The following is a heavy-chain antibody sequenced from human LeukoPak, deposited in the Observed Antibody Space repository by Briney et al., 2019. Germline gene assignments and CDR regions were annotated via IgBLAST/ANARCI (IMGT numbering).Heavy chain of an antibody. D-gene: IGHD2-21*01. CDR3: ARRSRLPTTPFDY. CDR1: GYTFTSYY. Sequence: ASVKVSCKASGYTFTSYYMHWVRQAPGQGLEWMGMINPSGGSTSYAQKFQGRVTMTRDTSTSTVYMELSSLRSEDTAVYYYARRSRLPTTPFDYWGQGTLVTVSS. CDR2: INPSGGST. J-gene: IGHJ4*02. V-gene: IGHV1-46*01.